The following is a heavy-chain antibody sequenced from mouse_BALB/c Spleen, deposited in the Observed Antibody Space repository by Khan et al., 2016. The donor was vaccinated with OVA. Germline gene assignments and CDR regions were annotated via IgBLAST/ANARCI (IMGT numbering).Heavy chain of an antibody. D-gene: IGHD1-1*01. CDR2: ISYSGRT. V-gene: IGHV3-2*02. Sequence: EVQLQESGPGLVKPSQSLSLTCTVTGYSITSDYAWNWIRQFPGNKLEWMGYISYSGRTSYNPYLKSRISLPRHTSKNQFFLKLHSVTTVDTATYYCARSGTITTVVATDFDYWGQGTTLTVSA. J-gene: IGHJ2*01. CDR1: GYSITSDYA. CDR3: ARSGTITTVVATDFDY.